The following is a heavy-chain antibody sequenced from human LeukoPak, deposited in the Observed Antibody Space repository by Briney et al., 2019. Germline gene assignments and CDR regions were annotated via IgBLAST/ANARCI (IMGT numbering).Heavy chain of an antibody. CDR3: ARDYNC. V-gene: IGHV3-11*01. Sequence: GGFLRLSCSASGFTLTDYYMSWIRQAPGKGLEWVSYISPSGTVIYYGDSVKGRFTISRDNTKKSLYLQMNSLRAEDTAVYYCARDYNCWGQGTLVTVSS. D-gene: IGHD3-10*01. CDR1: GFTLTDYY. J-gene: IGHJ4*02. CDR2: ISPSGTVI.